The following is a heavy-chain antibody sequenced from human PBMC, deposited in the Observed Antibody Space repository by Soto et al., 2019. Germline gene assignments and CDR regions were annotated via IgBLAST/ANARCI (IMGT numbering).Heavy chain of an antibody. J-gene: IGHJ6*03. D-gene: IGHD2-2*01. Sequence: GGSLRLSCAASGFTFSSYAMHWVRQAPGKGLEWVSGISWNSGSIGYADSVKGRFTISRDNAKNSLYLQMNSLRAEDTAVYYCARDRGWGYCSSTSCYPEYYMDVWGKGTTVTVSS. CDR3: ARDRGWGYCSSTSCYPEYYMDV. CDR1: GFTFSSYA. V-gene: IGHV3-9*01. CDR2: ISWNSGSI.